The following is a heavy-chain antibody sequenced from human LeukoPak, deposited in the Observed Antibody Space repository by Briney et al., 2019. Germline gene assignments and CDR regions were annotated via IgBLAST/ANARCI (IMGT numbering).Heavy chain of an antibody. D-gene: IGHD3-10*01. CDR1: GGSISSYH. V-gene: IGHV4-59*01. CDR3: ARDGLMVRGVDYWFDP. Sequence: PSETLSLTRTVSGGSISSYHWSWIRQPPGKGLEWIGNMYYSGSTNYNPSLRSRVTISVDTSKNQFSLKLSSVTAADTAVYYCARDGLMVRGVDYWFDPWGQGTLVTVSS. CDR2: MYYSGST. J-gene: IGHJ5*02.